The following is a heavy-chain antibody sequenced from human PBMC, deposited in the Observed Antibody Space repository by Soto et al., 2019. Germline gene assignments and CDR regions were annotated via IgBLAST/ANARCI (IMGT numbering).Heavy chain of an antibody. J-gene: IGHJ4*02. V-gene: IGHV1-69*04. CDR3: ARDGIQLWAPFDY. CDR2: IIPILGIA. Sequence: SVKVSCKASGGTFSSYTISWVRQAPGQGLEWMGRIIPILGIANYAQKFQGRVTITADKSTSTAYMELSSLRSEDTAVYYCARDGIQLWAPFDYWGQGTLVTVSS. D-gene: IGHD5-18*01. CDR1: GGTFSSYT.